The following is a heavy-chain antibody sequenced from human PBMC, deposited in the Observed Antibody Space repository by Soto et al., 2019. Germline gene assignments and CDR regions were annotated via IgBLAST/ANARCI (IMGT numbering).Heavy chain of an antibody. Sequence: SETLSLTCTVSSGSVSTYYWSWIRQPAGKGLEWIGRIFINGDTNYNPSLRSRVTMSVDTSKGQFSLNLTSVTAADTAVYFCARSGGSYNFDSWGQGILVTVSS. D-gene: IGHD1-26*01. V-gene: IGHV4-4*07. CDR2: IFINGDT. CDR1: SGSVSTYY. J-gene: IGHJ4*02. CDR3: ARSGGSYNFDS.